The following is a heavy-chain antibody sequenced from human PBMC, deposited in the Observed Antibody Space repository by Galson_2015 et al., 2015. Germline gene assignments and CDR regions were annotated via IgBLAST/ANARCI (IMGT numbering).Heavy chain of an antibody. J-gene: IGHJ4*02. D-gene: IGHD4-23*01. V-gene: IGHV1-46*04. CDR3: ARELGGTYYFDY. CDR2: INPSGAAT. CDR1: GYTFTNYF. Sequence: SVKVSCKASGYTFTNYFIQWVRQAPGQGLEWVGAINPSGAATFYAQKLQGRVTMTRDMTTSTVYVELSSLGSEDTAAYYCARELGGTYYFDYWGLGTPVTVSS.